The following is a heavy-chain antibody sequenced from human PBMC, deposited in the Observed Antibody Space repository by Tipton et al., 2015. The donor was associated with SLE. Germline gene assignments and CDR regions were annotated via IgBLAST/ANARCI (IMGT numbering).Heavy chain of an antibody. CDR3: ARAVCDTSGYLDY. V-gene: IGHV4-39*07. D-gene: IGHD3-22*01. CDR1: GGSIRSSTYY. J-gene: IGHJ4*02. Sequence: TLSLTCTVSGGSIRSSTYYWGWIRQPPGKGLEWIGSLDYSGSTYYNPSLKSRINISVDTSKNQFSLKLISVTAADTAVYYCARAVCDTSGYLDYWGLGTLVTVSS. CDR2: LDYSGST.